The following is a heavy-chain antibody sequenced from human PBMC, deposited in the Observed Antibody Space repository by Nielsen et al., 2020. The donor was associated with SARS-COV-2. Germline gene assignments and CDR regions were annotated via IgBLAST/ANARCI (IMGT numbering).Heavy chain of an antibody. CDR1: GFLVSTKY. V-gene: IGHV3-23*01. J-gene: IGHJ4*02. D-gene: IGHD3-16*01. Sequence: GGSLRLSCAASGFLVSTKYMNWVRQAPGKGLEWVSAISGTGGETFYADSVRGRFTISRDNSRNTVSLQMNSLRVEDTAMYYCAKVDGGLFDYWGQGTLVTVSS. CDR2: ISGTGGET. CDR3: AKVDGGLFDY.